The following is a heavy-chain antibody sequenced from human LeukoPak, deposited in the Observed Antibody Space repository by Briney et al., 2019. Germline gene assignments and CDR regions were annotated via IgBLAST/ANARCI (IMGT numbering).Heavy chain of an antibody. CDR1: GFIFANYA. V-gene: IGHV3-23*01. Sequence: GGSLRLSCAASGFIFANYAMAWARQAPGKGLEWVSAISGSGTGTYYADSVRGRFTISRDNSRNSLYLQMNTLSAEDTAVYYCARERRDYGDPLDCWGQGTLVTVSS. CDR3: ARERRDYGDPLDC. J-gene: IGHJ4*02. D-gene: IGHD4-17*01. CDR2: ISGSGTGT.